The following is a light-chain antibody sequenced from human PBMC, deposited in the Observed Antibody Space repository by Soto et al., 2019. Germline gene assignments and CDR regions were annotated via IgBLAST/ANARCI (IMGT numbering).Light chain of an antibody. J-gene: IGLJ2*01. CDR2: DVS. CDR3: SSYTSSSTLV. CDR1: SSDVGGYNY. V-gene: IGLV2-14*01. Sequence: QSALPQPASVSGSPGQSITLSCTGTSSDVGGYNYVSWYQQHPGKAPKLMIYDVSNRPSGVSNRFSGSKSGNTASLTISGLHAEDEADYYCSSYTSSSTLVFGGGTKLTVL.